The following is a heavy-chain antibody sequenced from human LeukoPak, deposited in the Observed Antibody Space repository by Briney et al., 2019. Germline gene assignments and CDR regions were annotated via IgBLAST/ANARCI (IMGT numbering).Heavy chain of an antibody. D-gene: IGHD1-26*01. CDR3: ARDLPTGTYRAYFDN. V-gene: IGHV3-48*03. CDR2: ISSTGSDI. J-gene: IGHJ4*02. CDR1: GFIFSNYE. Sequence: GGSLRLSCAGSGFIFSNYEMNWVRQAPGKGLECVSYISSTGSDIYYADSVKGRFTISRDNAENSLYLQMNSLRAEDTAVYYCARDLPTGTYRAYFDNWGQGTLVTVSS.